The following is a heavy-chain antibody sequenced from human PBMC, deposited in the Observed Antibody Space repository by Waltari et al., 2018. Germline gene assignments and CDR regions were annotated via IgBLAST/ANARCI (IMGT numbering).Heavy chain of an antibody. V-gene: IGHV4-39*01. CDR1: GDSISTSTFY. CDR3: VRQRSADFWSGYFDL. J-gene: IGHJ4*02. D-gene: IGHD3-3*01. CDR2: VYSNGYK. Sequence: QAQLQELGPGQVKPSETLSFRCAVSGDSISTSTFYWGWVRQPPGKGLEWVGSVYSNGYKFYNPSRKSRLTLSMDTSNNHFSLSLTSVTAADTAVYYCVRQRSADFWSGYFDLWGQGTLVTVSS.